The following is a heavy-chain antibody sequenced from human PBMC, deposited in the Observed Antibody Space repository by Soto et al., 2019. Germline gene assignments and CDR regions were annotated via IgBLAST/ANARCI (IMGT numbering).Heavy chain of an antibody. CDR1: GGSISSYY. D-gene: IGHD3-16*01. CDR3: ARFPGGLGPFDY. V-gene: IGHV4-59*01. Sequence: SETLSLTCTVSGGSISSYYWSWIRQPPGKGLEWIGYIYYSGSTNYNPSLKSRVTISVDTSKNQFSLKLSSVTAADTAVYYCARFPGGLGPFDYWGQGTLVNVS. CDR2: IYYSGST. J-gene: IGHJ4*02.